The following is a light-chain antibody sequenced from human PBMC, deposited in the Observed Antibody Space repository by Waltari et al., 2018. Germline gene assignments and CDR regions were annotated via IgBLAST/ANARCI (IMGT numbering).Light chain of an antibody. J-gene: IGLJ3*02. V-gene: IGLV2-11*01. CDR1: SNDVGAYNY. Sequence: QSALTQPRSVSGSPGQSVTISCTGTSNDVGAYNYVSLHQQQPGKAPKLMIYDVSKRPSGVPDRFSASKSGNTASLTISGLQAEDEADYYCCSYTGTYTHWVFGGGTKLTVL. CDR3: CSYTGTYTHWV. CDR2: DVS.